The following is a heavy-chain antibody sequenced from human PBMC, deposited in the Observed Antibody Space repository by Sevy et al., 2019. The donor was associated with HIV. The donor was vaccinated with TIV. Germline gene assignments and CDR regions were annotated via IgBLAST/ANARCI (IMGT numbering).Heavy chain of an antibody. Sequence: ASXKVSXKASGXTXTXXGXXXXXQAPGXXLEWMXXXSTXXXXTKFAQKLQGRVTMTTDTSTSTAYMELRSLRSDDTAVXXCARDGPNGAPXTMIVXSXGXXFDXWGQGTLVTVSS. CDR1: GXTXTXXG. CDR2: XSTXXXXT. CDR3: ARDGPNGAPXTMIVXSXGXXFDX. V-gene: IGHV1-18*01. J-gene: IGHJ4*02. D-gene: IGHD3-22*01.